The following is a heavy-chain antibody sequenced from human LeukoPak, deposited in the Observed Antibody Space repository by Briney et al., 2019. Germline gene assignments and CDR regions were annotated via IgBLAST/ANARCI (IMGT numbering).Heavy chain of an antibody. Sequence: SETLSLTCTVSGASISSSTYYWGWIRQPPGKGLEWIGCIYETGSTYYKSSLKSRVTVSVDTSKNQFSLKLSSVTAADTAVYYCARHSGSGYYFYFYTMDVWGQGATVTVSS. CDR3: ARHSGSGYYFYFYTMDV. D-gene: IGHD2-15*01. V-gene: IGHV4-39*01. CDR1: GASISSSTYY. J-gene: IGHJ6*01. CDR2: IYETGST.